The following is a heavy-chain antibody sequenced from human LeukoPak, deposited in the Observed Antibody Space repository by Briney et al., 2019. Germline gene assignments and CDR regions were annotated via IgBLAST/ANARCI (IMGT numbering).Heavy chain of an antibody. CDR2: ILGGAGST. Sequence: GGSLRLSCAASGFSFRSDGMSWVRQAPGKGLEWVSGILGGAGSTYYADSVKGRFTISRDNSKNTMYLQMNSLRAEDTAVYYCAHGTMYQLDYWGQGTLVTVSS. D-gene: IGHD2-2*01. CDR1: GFSFRSDG. V-gene: IGHV3-23*01. J-gene: IGHJ4*02. CDR3: AHGTMYQLDY.